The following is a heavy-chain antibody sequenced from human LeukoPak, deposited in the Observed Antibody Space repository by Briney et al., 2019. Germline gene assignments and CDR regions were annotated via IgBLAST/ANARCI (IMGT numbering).Heavy chain of an antibody. CDR2: IYSGGST. D-gene: IGHD4-17*01. Sequence: GGSLRLSCAASGFTFSSNYMSWVRQAPGKGLEWVSVIYSGGSTYYADSVKGRFTISRDNSKNTLYLQMNSLRAEDTAVYYCARELYGDYALDDAFDIWGQGTMVTVSS. V-gene: IGHV3-53*01. J-gene: IGHJ3*02. CDR1: GFTFSSNY. CDR3: ARELYGDYALDDAFDI.